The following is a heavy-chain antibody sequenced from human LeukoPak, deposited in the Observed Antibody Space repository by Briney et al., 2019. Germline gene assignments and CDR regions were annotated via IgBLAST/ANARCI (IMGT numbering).Heavy chain of an antibody. J-gene: IGHJ4*02. V-gene: IGHV4-39*07. CDR3: ARVADTAMAFDY. D-gene: IGHD5-18*01. Sequence: SETLSLTCTVSGGSISSSSYYWGWIRQPPGKGLEWIGTFYYSGSTYYNPSLKSRVTISLDTSKNQFSLKLSSVTAADTAVYYCARVADTAMAFDYWGQGTLVTVSS. CDR1: GGSISSSSYY. CDR2: FYYSGST.